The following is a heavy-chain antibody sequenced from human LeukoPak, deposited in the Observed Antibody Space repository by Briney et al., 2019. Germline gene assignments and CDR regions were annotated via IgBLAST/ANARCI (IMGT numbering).Heavy chain of an antibody. CDR1: GFTVSSNY. D-gene: IGHD2-2*01. CDR2: IYSGGST. J-gene: IGHJ4*02. CDR3: ARHRGYCSSTSCYPYYFDH. Sequence: GGSLRLSCAASGFTVSSNYMSWVRQAPGKGLEWVSIIYSGGSTYYADSVKGRFTISRGNSKNTLFLQMNSLRAEDTAVYYCARHRGYCSSTSCYPYYFDHWGQGTLVTVSS. V-gene: IGHV3-66*04.